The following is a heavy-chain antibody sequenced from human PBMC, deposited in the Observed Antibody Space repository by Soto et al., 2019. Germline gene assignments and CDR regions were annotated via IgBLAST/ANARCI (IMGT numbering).Heavy chain of an antibody. V-gene: IGHV4-30-4*01. CDR3: AREKGYISGPKNFDS. Sequence: TSETLSLTCTVSGGSVSSGGYFWSWIRQPPGKGLEWIGYIYDSGSSYYNPSLKSRVTMSVDTSKNQFSLKLRSVTAADTAMHYCAREKGYISGPKNFDSWGQGTLVTVSS. D-gene: IGHD5-12*01. J-gene: IGHJ4*02. CDR1: GGSVSSGGYF. CDR2: IYDSGSS.